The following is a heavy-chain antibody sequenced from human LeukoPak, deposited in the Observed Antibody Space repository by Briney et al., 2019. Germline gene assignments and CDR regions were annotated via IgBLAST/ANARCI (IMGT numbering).Heavy chain of an antibody. CDR1: GFTFSIAW. J-gene: IGHJ4*02. D-gene: IGHD2-8*01. V-gene: IGHV3-15*01. CDR3: VTDGLIKGGFDY. Sequence: GGSLRLSCAASGFTFSIAWMSWVRQARGKGLEWVGRIKSKTDGATTDYAAPVKGRFTISRDDSKNTLYLDMNSLTTEDTAMYYCVTDGLIKGGFDYWGQGTLVTVSS. CDR2: IKSKTDGATT.